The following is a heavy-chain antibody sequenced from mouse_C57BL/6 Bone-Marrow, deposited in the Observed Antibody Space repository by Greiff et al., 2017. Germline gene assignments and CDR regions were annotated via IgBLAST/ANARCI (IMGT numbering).Heavy chain of an antibody. CDR2: IRNKANNHAT. D-gene: IGHD2-4*01. V-gene: IGHV6-6*01. Sequence: EVMLVESGGGLVQPGGSMKLSCAASGFTFSDAWMDWVRQSPEKGLEWVAEIRNKANNHATYYAESVKGRFTISRDDSKSIVYLQMNSLRAEDTGIYYCTRRLRRGFFDYWGQGTTLTVSS. J-gene: IGHJ2*01. CDR1: GFTFSDAW. CDR3: TRRLRRGFFDY.